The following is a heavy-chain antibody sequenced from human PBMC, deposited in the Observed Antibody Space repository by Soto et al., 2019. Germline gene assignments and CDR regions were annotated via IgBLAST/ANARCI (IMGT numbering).Heavy chain of an antibody. D-gene: IGHD4-17*01. J-gene: IGHJ4*02. CDR2: INHSGST. CDR3: ARGFKDKTTVTSFDY. CDR1: GGSFSGYY. V-gene: IGHV4-34*01. Sequence: SETLSLTCAVYGGSFSGYYGSWIRQPPGKGLEWIGEINHSGSTNYNPSLKSRVTISVDTSKNQFSLKLSSVTAADTAVYYCARGFKDKTTVTSFDYWGQGTLVTVSS.